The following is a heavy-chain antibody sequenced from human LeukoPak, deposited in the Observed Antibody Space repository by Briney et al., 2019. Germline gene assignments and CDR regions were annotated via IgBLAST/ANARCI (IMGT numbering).Heavy chain of an antibody. D-gene: IGHD3-9*01. V-gene: IGHV4-4*02. CDR2: IYHSGST. CDR3: ARIGIRYFDWTY. CDR1: GGSISSSNW. Sequence: PSGTLSLTCAVSGGSISSSNWWSWVRQPPGQGLEWIGEIYHSGSTNYNPSLKSRVTISVDKSKNQFSLKLSSVTAADTAVYYRARIGIRYFDWTYWGQGTLVTVSS. J-gene: IGHJ4*02.